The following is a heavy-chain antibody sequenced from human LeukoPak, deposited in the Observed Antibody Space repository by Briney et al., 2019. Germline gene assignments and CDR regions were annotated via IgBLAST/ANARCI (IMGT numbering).Heavy chain of an antibody. D-gene: IGHD3-10*01. CDR1: GGSISSSSYY. J-gene: IGHJ4*02. CDR3: ARVSTYGPYYFDY. CDR2: IYYSGST. V-gene: IGHV4-39*07. Sequence: SSETLSLTCTVSGGSISSSSYYWGWIRQPPGKGLEWIGSIYYSGSTYYNPSLKSRVTISVDTSKNQFSLKLSSVTAADTAVYYCARVSTYGPYYFDYWGQGTLVTVSS.